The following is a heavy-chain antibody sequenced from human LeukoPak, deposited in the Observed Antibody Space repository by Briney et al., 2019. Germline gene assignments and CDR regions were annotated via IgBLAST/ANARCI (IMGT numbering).Heavy chain of an antibody. CDR1: GGSIRSYY. D-gene: IGHD3-22*01. V-gene: IGHV4-59*12. J-gene: IGHJ3*02. CDR3: ARGTVVVITGYDAFDI. Sequence: SETLSLTCTVSGGSIRSYYWSWIRQPPGKGLEWIGYIYYSGSTNYNPSLKSRVTISLDTFKNQFSLKLSSVTAADTAVYYCARGTVVVITGYDAFDIWGQGTMVTVSS. CDR2: IYYSGST.